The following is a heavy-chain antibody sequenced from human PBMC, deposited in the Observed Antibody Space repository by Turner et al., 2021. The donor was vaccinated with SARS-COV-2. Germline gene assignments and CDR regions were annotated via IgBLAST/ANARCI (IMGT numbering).Heavy chain of an antibody. CDR2: ISYDGSNK. V-gene: IGHV3-30-3*01. CDR3: ARDRDEYYDSTNWFDP. D-gene: IGHD3-22*01. CDR1: GFTFSNYA. J-gene: IGHJ5*02. Sequence: QVQLVESGGGVVQPGRSLRLSCADSGFTFSNYAMHWVRQAPGKGLEWVAVISYDGSNKYYADSVKGRFTISRDNSKNTLYLQMNSLRAEDTAVYYCARDRDEYYDSTNWFDPWGQGTLVTVSS.